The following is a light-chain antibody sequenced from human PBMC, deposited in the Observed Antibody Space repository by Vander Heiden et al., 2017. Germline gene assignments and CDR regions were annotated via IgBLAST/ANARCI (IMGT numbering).Light chain of an antibody. Sequence: QSALTQPPSASGTPGQRVTIPCSGSSSNIGRNTVNWYQQLPGKAPKVLMYGINQRPSGVPDRFSGSKSGTTAFLAISGLQSEDEAVYYCAAWDDSLVLFGGGTNLTVL. CDR2: GIN. CDR1: SSNIGRNT. J-gene: IGLJ2*01. V-gene: IGLV1-44*01. CDR3: AAWDDSLVL.